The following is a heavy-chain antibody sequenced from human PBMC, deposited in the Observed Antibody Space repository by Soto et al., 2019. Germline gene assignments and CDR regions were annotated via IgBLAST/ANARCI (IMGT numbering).Heavy chain of an antibody. CDR2: VSTSGRST. J-gene: IGHJ4*02. D-gene: IGHD2-15*01. CDR3: VKQAHGLDGVAFDY. Sequence: PVGSLRLSCSVSGFIFSESTIYWVRQVPGKGLEAISAVSTSGRSTYYADSVKDRFTISRDNSKNTLFLQMGSLRPEDTAIYYCVKQAHGLDGVAFDYWGQGTQVTVS. V-gene: IGHV3-64D*06. CDR1: GFIFSEST.